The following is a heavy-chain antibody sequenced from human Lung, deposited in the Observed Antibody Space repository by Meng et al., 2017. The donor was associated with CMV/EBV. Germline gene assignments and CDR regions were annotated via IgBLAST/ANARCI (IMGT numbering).Heavy chain of an antibody. V-gene: IGHV3-74*01. CDR2: INSDGSST. J-gene: IGHJ4*02. Sequence: GEXXKISCAASGFTFSSYWMHWVRQAPGKGLVWVSRINSDGSSTSYADSVKGRFTISRDNAKNTLYLQMNSLRAEDTAVYYCARDLRTVIAAAGTSADAGWGQGXLVTVSS. D-gene: IGHD6-13*01. CDR3: ARDLRTVIAAAGTSADAG. CDR1: GFTFSSYW.